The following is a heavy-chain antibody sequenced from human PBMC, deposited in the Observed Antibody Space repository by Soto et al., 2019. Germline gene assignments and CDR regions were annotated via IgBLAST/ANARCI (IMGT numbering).Heavy chain of an antibody. D-gene: IGHD1-26*01. J-gene: IGHJ3*01. CDR1: GFTFSSYA. CDR3: AKDWDLLRAFDL. V-gene: IGHV3-23*01. Sequence: LRLSCAASGFTFSSYAMSWVRQAPGKGLEWVSGISASGGRTYYADSVKGRFTISGDNSKNTMYLQMNSLRVEDTAVYKCAKDWDLLRAFDLWGQGTMVTVSS. CDR2: ISASGGRT.